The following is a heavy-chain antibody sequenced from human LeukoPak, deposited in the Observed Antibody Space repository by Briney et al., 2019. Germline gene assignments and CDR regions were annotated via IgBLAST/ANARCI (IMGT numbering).Heavy chain of an antibody. D-gene: IGHD6-6*01. CDR2: ISYDGSNK. Sequence: PGRSLRLSCAASGFTFSSYAMHWVRQAPGKGLEWVAVISYDGSNKYYADSVKGRFTISRDNSKNTLYLQMNSLRSEDTAVYYCATLDGIAARPSYWGQGTLVTVSS. CDR1: GFTFSSYA. V-gene: IGHV3-30-3*01. CDR3: ATLDGIAARPSY. J-gene: IGHJ4*02.